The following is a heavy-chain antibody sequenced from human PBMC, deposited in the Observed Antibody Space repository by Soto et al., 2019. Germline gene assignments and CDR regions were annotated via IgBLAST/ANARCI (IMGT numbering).Heavy chain of an antibody. J-gene: IGHJ6*02. D-gene: IGHD2-15*01. CDR3: ARDLARKKLRRGYYYYGMDV. CDR2: IYYSGST. Sequence: SETLSLTCTVSGGSISSGGYYWSWIRQHPGKGLEWIGYIYYSGSTYYNPSLESRVTISVDTSKNQFSLKLSSVTAADTAVYYCARDLARKKLRRGYYYYGMDVWGQGTTVTVSS. CDR1: GGSISSGGYY. V-gene: IGHV4-31*03.